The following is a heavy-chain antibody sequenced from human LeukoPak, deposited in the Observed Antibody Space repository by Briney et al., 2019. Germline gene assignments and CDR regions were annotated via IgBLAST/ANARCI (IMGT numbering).Heavy chain of an antibody. Sequence: GGSLRLSCAASGFTFSSYSMNWVRQAPGKGLEWVSSISSSSSYIYYADSVKGRFTISRDNAKNSLYLQMNSLRAEDTAVYYCARGGGGSSLGYYYYMDVWGKGTTVTVSS. CDR2: ISSSSSYI. J-gene: IGHJ6*03. CDR1: GFTFSSYS. CDR3: ARGGGGSSLGYYYYMDV. D-gene: IGHD6-6*01. V-gene: IGHV3-21*01.